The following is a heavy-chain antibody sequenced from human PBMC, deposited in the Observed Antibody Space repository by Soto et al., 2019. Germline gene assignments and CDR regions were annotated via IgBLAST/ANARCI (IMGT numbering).Heavy chain of an antibody. CDR1: GFNFNSYA. Sequence: VSLRLSCTASGFNFNSYAMIWVRQAPGKGLEWVSGISGYGDSTYYAASVKGRFTISRDNSQKMLFLQMNSLRAEDTAMYYCAKVPLVLSNAFDLWGQGTKVTVSS. D-gene: IGHD4-4*01. V-gene: IGHV3-23*01. CDR3: AKVPLVLSNAFDL. J-gene: IGHJ3*01. CDR2: ISGYGDST.